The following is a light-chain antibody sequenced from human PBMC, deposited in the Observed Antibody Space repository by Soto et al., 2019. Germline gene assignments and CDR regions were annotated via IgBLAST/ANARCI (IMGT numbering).Light chain of an antibody. Sequence: IQMTQSPSSLSASVGDKVTITCRAGQSVSNYVNWYQHKPGQPPNLLFYVASSLQSGVPSRFSGSESGTDFSLTISSLQPEDVATYYCQQGSPYPTLGGGTKVEIK. J-gene: IGKJ4*01. V-gene: IGKV1-39*01. CDR2: VAS. CDR3: QQGSPYPT. CDR1: QSVSNY.